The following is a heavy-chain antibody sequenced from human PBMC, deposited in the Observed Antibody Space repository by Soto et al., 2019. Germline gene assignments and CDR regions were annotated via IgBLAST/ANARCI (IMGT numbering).Heavy chain of an antibody. CDR2: ISTRSSMI. J-gene: IGHJ6*02. V-gene: IGHV3-48*01. CDR3: AREYQYGMDV. Sequence: PGGSLRLSCVASGFTFSAYRMYWVRQAPGKGLQWVSYISTRSSMIHYADSARGRFTISRDDAKNSLYLQMNSLRPEDTALYYCAREYQYGMDVWGQGTAVTVSS. CDR1: GFTFSAYR.